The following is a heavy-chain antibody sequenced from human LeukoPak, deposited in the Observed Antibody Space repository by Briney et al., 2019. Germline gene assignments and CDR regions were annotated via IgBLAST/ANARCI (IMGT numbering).Heavy chain of an antibody. Sequence: PSETLSLTCTVSGDSINSGDFYWSWIRQPPGKGLEWIGYIYYSGSTNYNPSLKSRVTISVDTSKNQFSLKLSSVTAADTAVYYCARYSSLHDFDYWGQGTLVTVSS. CDR2: IYYSGST. CDR3: ARYSSLHDFDY. J-gene: IGHJ4*02. CDR1: GDSINSGDFY. D-gene: IGHD6-13*01. V-gene: IGHV4-61*08.